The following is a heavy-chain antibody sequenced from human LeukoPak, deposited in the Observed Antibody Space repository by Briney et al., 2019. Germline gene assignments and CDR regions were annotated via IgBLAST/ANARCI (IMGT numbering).Heavy chain of an antibody. J-gene: IGHJ4*02. D-gene: IGHD6-19*01. V-gene: IGHV3-21*01. Sequence: GGSLRLSCAASGFTFSSYAMGWVRQAPGKGLEWVSSISSSSSYIYYADSVKGRFTISRDNAKNSLYLQMNSLRAEDTAVYYCARDRRGAVAGTNFDYWGQGTLVTVSS. CDR1: GFTFSSYA. CDR3: ARDRRGAVAGTNFDY. CDR2: ISSSSSYI.